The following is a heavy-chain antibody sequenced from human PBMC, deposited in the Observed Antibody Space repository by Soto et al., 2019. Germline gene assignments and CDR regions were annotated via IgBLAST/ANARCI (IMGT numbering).Heavy chain of an antibody. D-gene: IGHD3-3*01. CDR2: IYHSGST. Sequence: SETLSLTCTVSGGSISSGGYSWGWIRQPPGKGLEWIGYIYHSGSTYYNPSLKSRVTISVDRSKNQFSLKLSSVTAADTAVYYCARAIDYDFWSGYYDYWGQGTLVTVSS. CDR1: GGSISSGGYS. CDR3: ARAIDYDFWSGYYDY. V-gene: IGHV4-30-2*01. J-gene: IGHJ4*02.